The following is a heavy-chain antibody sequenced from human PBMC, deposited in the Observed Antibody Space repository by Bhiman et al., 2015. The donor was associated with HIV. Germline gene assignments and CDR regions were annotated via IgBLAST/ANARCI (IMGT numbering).Heavy chain of an antibody. CDR1: GFTFDDYA. CDR2: ISWNSGTI. CDR3: AKDKTASAAAGVLDY. Sequence: EVQLVESGGGLVQPGRSLRLSCAASGFTFDDYAMHWVRQAPGKGLEWVSGISWNSGTIGYADSVKGRFTISRDNAKNSRYLLMNSLRAEDTALYYCAKDKTASAAAGVLDYWGQGTLVTVSS. D-gene: IGHD6-13*01. J-gene: IGHJ4*02. V-gene: IGHV3-9*01.